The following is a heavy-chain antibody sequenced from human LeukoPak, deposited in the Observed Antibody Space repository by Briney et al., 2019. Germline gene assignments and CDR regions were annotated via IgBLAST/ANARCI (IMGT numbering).Heavy chain of an antibody. V-gene: IGHV3-33*01. CDR2: IWYDGSNK. CDR1: GFTFSSYG. D-gene: IGHD3-9*01. J-gene: IGHJ4*02. Sequence: PGRSLRLSCAASGFTFSSYGMHWVRQAPGKGLEWVAVIWYDGSNKYYADSVKGRFTISRDNSKNTLYLQMSSLRAEDTAVYYCARDGGNYDILTGYYLFDYWGQGTLVTVSS. CDR3: ARDGGNYDILTGYYLFDY.